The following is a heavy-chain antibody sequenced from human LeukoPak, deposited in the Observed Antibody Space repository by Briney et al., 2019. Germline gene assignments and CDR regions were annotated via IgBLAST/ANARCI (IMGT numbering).Heavy chain of an antibody. CDR1: GGSVTSASQY. CDR3: TRHHDYGDKIDY. D-gene: IGHD4-23*01. V-gene: IGHV4-39*01. Sequence: SETLSLTCTVSGGSVTSASQYWAWLCQPPGKGLEWIGSIHYSGSTYYSPSLKSRLTISGDTSKSQFSLKLTFVTAADTAVYYCTRHHDYGDKIDYWGQGTLVTVSS. CDR2: IHYSGST. J-gene: IGHJ4*02.